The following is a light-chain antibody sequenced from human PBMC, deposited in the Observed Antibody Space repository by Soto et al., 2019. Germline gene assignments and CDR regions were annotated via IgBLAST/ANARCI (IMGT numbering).Light chain of an antibody. V-gene: IGKV1-9*01. J-gene: IGKJ4*01. CDR2: DAS. Sequence: DIQLTRSPSFLSASVGDRVTITCRASQGISTFLAWYQQHPGTAPKRMIYDASNFQSGVPSRFSGSGSWTEFTLTISSLLPEYFATYYCQHVNNYLLSFGGGTKVESK. CDR1: QGISTF. CDR3: QHVNNYLLS.